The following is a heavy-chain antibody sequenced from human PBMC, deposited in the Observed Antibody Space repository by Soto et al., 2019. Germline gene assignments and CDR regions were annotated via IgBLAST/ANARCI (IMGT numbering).Heavy chain of an antibody. CDR3: ARDSMKGRFDP. D-gene: IGHD2-8*01. J-gene: IGHJ5*02. V-gene: IGHV3-74*01. CDR1: GFTFSTSW. CDR2: IESDGRGT. Sequence: EVQLVESGGGLVQPGGSLRLSCAASGFTFSTSWMHWVRQAPGKGLVWVSRIESDGRGTTYADSVKGRFTISRDNAKNTLYLQMNNLRAEDTAGYYCARDSMKGRFDPWGQGTLVTVSS.